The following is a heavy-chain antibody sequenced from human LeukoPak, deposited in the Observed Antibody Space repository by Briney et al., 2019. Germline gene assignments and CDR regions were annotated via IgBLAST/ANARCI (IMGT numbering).Heavy chain of an antibody. D-gene: IGHD4-23*01. CDR1: GGSISSGDYY. Sequence: SETLSLTCTVSGGSISSGDYYWSWIRQPPGKGLEWIGYIYYSGSTYYNPSLKSRVTISVDTSRNQFSLKLSSVTAADTAVYYCARDLGISDYGGNSGLTFDYWGQGTLVTVSS. V-gene: IGHV4-30-4*02. CDR3: ARDLGISDYGGNSGLTFDY. J-gene: IGHJ4*02. CDR2: IYYSGST.